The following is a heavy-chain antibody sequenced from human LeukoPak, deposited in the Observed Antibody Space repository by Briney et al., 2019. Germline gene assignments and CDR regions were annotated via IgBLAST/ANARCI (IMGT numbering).Heavy chain of an antibody. CDR3: ARVSGYYDSSGYYYNEYFQH. V-gene: IGHV3-48*01. Sequence: PGGSLRLSCAASGFTFSSYSMNWVRQAPGKGLEWVSYISSSSTIYYADSVKGRFTISRDNAKNSLYLQMNGLRAEDTAVYYCARVSGYYDSSGYYYNEYFQHWGQGTLVTVSS. J-gene: IGHJ1*01. D-gene: IGHD3-22*01. CDR1: GFTFSSYS. CDR2: ISSSSTI.